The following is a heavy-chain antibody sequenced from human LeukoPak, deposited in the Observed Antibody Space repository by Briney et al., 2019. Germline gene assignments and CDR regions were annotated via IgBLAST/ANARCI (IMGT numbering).Heavy chain of an antibody. Sequence: ASVKVSCKASGYTFTGYYMHWVRQAPGQGLEWMGWISAYNGNPNYAQKLQGRVTMTTDTSTSTAYMELRSLRSDDTAVYYCARHLYDFWSGYYFGMSYWGQGTLVTVSS. J-gene: IGHJ4*02. CDR1: GYTFTGYY. V-gene: IGHV1-18*04. CDR2: ISAYNGNP. CDR3: ARHLYDFWSGYYFGMSY. D-gene: IGHD3-3*01.